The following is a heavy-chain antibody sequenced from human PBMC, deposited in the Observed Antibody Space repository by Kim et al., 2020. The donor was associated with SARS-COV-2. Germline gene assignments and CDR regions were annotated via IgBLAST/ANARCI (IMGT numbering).Heavy chain of an antibody. CDR2: INPSGGGT. CDR3: AAYTVNYPCRVY. D-gene: IGHD1-7*01. Sequence: ASVKVSCKASGYTLTNYYFHWVRQAPGQGLAWMGLINPSGGGTTYAQNFQGRVSLTRDTSTSTVYMELSSLRSDDAAVYYCAAYTVNYPCRVYWGQGTLV. CDR1: GYTLTNYY. V-gene: IGHV1-46*01. J-gene: IGHJ4*02.